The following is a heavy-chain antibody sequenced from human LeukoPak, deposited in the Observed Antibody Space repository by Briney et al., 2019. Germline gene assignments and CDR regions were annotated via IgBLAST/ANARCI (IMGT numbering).Heavy chain of an antibody. D-gene: IGHD3-22*01. CDR3: ASNYYDSSADWDAFDI. V-gene: IGHV1-8*01. J-gene: IGHJ3*02. CDR1: GYTFTSYD. Sequence: GASVKVSCKASGYTFTSYDINWVRQATGQGLGWMGWMNPNSGNTGYAQKFQGRVTMTRNTSISTAYMELSSLRSEDTAVYYCASNYYDSSADWDAFDIWGQGTMVTVSS. CDR2: MNPNSGNT.